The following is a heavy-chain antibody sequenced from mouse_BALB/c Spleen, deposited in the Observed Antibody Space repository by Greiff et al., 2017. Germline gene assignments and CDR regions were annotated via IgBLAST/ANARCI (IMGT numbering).Heavy chain of an antibody. V-gene: IGHV1S137*01. Sequence: QVQLKESGAELVRPGVSVKISCKGSGYTFTDYAMHWVKQSHAKSLEWIGVISTYYGDASYNQKFKGKATMTVDKSSSTAYMELARLTSEDSAIYYCASGYDGYWYFDVWGAGTTVTVSS. CDR2: ISTYYGDA. J-gene: IGHJ1*01. CDR1: GYTFTDYA. D-gene: IGHD2-14*01. CDR3: ASGYDGYWYFDV.